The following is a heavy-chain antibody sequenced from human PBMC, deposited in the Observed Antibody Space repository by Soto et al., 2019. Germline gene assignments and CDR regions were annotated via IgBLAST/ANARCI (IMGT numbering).Heavy chain of an antibody. V-gene: IGHV1-18*01. Sequence: GASVKLSCKASGYSFTSYGIGWARQAPGQGLEWMGWINAYNGNTNYAQNLQGRLTLTTDTSTTTAYMELRSLRSNDTAIYYCAMVDVYVTPSPQDVWGQGTTVTVSS. CDR3: AMVDVYVTPSPQDV. J-gene: IGHJ6*02. CDR2: INAYNGNT. D-gene: IGHD3-16*01. CDR1: GYSFTSYG.